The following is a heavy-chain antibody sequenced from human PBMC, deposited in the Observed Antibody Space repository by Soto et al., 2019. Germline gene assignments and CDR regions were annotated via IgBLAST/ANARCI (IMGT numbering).Heavy chain of an antibody. CDR2: IIPILGIA. Sequence: QVQLVQSGAEVKKPGSSVKVSCKASGGTFSSYTISWVRQAPGQGLEWMGRIIPILGIANYAQKFQGRVTITADKATSTAYMELSSLRSEDTALYYCARVSTYYSGYGMDVWGQGTTVTVSS. J-gene: IGHJ6*02. CDR3: ARVSTYYSGYGMDV. CDR1: GGTFSSYT. V-gene: IGHV1-69*02. D-gene: IGHD3-16*01.